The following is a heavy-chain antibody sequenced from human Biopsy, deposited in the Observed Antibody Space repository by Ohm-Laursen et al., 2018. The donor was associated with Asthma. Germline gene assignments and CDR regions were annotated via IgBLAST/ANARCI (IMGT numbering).Heavy chain of an antibody. CDR1: GFTFSSYS. D-gene: IGHD4-17*01. Sequence: SLRLSCAATGFTFSSYSMNWVRQAPGKGLEWVSYISSSSSTIYYADSVKGRFTISRNNAKNSLYLQMNSLRDEDTAVYYCARPRWGPYGYWGQGTLVTVSS. J-gene: IGHJ4*02. CDR3: ARPRWGPYGY. CDR2: ISSSSSTI. V-gene: IGHV3-48*02.